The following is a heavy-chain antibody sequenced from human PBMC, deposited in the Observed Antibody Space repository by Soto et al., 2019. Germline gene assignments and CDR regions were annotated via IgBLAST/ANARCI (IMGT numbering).Heavy chain of an antibody. CDR3: ARDLTYSGERRYYYGMDV. J-gene: IGHJ6*02. Sequence: QVQLVQSGAEVKKPGASVKVSCKASGYTFTSYGISWVRQAPGQGLEWMGWISAYNGNTNYAQKLQGRVTMTTDTSTTTAYTELRSLRSDDTAVYYCARDLTYSGERRYYYGMDVWGQGTTVTVSS. D-gene: IGHD5-12*01. CDR2: ISAYNGNT. CDR1: GYTFTSYG. V-gene: IGHV1-18*01.